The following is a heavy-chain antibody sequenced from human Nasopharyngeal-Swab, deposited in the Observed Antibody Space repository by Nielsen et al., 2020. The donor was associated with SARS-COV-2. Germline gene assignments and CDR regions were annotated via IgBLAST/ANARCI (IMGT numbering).Heavy chain of an antibody. CDR1: GFTFSSNR. Sequence: GGSLPISGAASGFTFSSNRRSRDREEPGKGPEWVANIKEEGSEKYYVDTVKGRFTISRDNAKNSLYLQMNSLRAEDTAVYYCAARYSSSWWDAFDIWGQGTMVTVSS. CDR3: AARYSSSWWDAFDI. CDR2: IKEEGSEK. D-gene: IGHD6-13*01. J-gene: IGHJ3*02. V-gene: IGHV3-7*01.